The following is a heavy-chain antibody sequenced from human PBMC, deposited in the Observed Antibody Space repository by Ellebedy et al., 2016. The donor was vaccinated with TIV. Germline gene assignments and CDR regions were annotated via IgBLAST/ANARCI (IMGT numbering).Heavy chain of an antibody. CDR1: GYTFTSYY. V-gene: IGHV1-46*01. CDR3: ARGDNYYYDSSGYYYTY. CDR2: INPTTGNS. J-gene: IGHJ4*02. Sequence: ASVKVSCQASGYTFTSYYFYWVRQAPGQGLEWMGIINPTTGNSNYSQKFQGRVTMTRDTSTSTVYMELSSLRSEDTAVYNCARGDNYYYDSSGYYYTYWGQGTLVTVSS. D-gene: IGHD3-22*01.